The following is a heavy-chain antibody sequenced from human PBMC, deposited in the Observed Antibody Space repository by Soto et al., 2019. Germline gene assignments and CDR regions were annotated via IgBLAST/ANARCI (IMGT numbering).Heavy chain of an antibody. D-gene: IGHD6-19*01. CDR3: TRGSSAWYFDC. CDR1: GFNLSTYN. J-gene: IGHJ4*02. CDR2: TSYVENRE. Sequence: QVQLVESGGGVVQPGSSLRLSCAASGFNLSTYNMYWVRQSPDKGLEWVGVTSYVENREYYLDSVRGRFTISRDTSKNTLDLQMNSLRPEDTAVYFCTRGSSAWYFDCWGQGTLVTVSS. V-gene: IGHV3-30*03.